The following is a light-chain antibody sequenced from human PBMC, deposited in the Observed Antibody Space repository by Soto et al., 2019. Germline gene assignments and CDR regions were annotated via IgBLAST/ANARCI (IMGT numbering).Light chain of an antibody. J-gene: IGKJ4*01. Sequence: EIVLTQSPGTLSLSPGERATLSCRASQSVGRNYLAWFQQKPGQAPRLLIYDASSGATGIPDRFSGSGSGTDFTLSISRLEPEDFAVFYCQQYAAAPLTFGGGTKVEIK. CDR2: DAS. V-gene: IGKV3-20*01. CDR3: QQYAAAPLT. CDR1: QSVGRNY.